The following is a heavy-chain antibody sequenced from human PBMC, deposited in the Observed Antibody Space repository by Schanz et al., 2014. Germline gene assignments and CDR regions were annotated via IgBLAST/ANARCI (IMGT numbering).Heavy chain of an antibody. CDR2: ISGYTGDT. CDR1: GGTFSSFG. V-gene: IGHV1-18*01. J-gene: IGHJ4*02. CDR3: ARGGYSSGWYDRDIAHFDY. Sequence: QVHLVQSGAEVKKPGASVKVSCKASGGTFSSFGINWVRQAPGQGPEWIGWISGYTGDTKYAQKFQHRVNMTTDRTTSTAYMELRSLRSDDTAVYYCARGGYSSGWYDRDIAHFDYWGQGTLVTVSS. D-gene: IGHD6-19*01.